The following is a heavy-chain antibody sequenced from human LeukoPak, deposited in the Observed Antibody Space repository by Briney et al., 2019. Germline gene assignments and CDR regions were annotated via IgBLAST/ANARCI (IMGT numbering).Heavy chain of an antibody. D-gene: IGHD3-22*01. J-gene: IGHJ4*02. Sequence: PGRSLRLSCAASGFTFDDYAMHWVRQAPGKGLERVSGISWNSGSIGYADSVKGRFTISRDNAKNSLYLQMNSLRAEDTALYYCAKGDWGSGYSADFDYWGQGTLVTVSS. CDR2: ISWNSGSI. CDR1: GFTFDDYA. CDR3: AKGDWGSGYSADFDY. V-gene: IGHV3-9*01.